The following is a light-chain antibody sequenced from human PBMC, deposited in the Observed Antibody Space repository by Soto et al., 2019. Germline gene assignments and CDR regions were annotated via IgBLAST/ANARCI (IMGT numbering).Light chain of an antibody. CDR2: SAS. Sequence: EIVVTQSACTLSLSPGERGTLSCRASQNLGTLYLAWFQQKSGQAPRLLIYSASRRATGIPDRFTGSGSGTDFTLTINRVEPEDFAVYFCQQYAGSPRTFGQGTKVDIK. V-gene: IGKV3-20*01. J-gene: IGKJ1*01. CDR1: QNLGTLY. CDR3: QQYAGSPRT.